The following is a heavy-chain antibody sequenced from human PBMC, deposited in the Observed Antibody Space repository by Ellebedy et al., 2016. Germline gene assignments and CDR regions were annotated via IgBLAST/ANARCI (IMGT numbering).Heavy chain of an antibody. J-gene: IGHJ6*03. V-gene: IGHV3-9*01. CDR2: INWNSGTI. CDR3: ARPDSEDNYMDV. Sequence: GGSLRLXXAASGFKFDEYVMHWVRQGPGKGLEWVSGINWNSGTIGYAASVKGRFTISRDDSKNTLYLQMNSLRGEDTAVYYCARPDSEDNYMDVWGKGTAVTVSS. CDR1: GFKFDEYV.